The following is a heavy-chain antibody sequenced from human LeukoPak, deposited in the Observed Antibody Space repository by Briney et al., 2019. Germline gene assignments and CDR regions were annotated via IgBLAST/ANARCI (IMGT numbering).Heavy chain of an antibody. Sequence: AASVKVSCQASGCTFSSYTISWVRQAPGQGLEWMGGIIPILGIANYAQKFQGRVTITADKSTSTDYMELSSLRSEDTAVYYCARAGTTGKYAFDILGQGAMVTVSS. D-gene: IGHD1-1*01. CDR1: GCTFSSYT. CDR3: ARAGTTGKYAFDI. J-gene: IGHJ3*02. V-gene: IGHV1-69*10. CDR2: IIPILGIA.